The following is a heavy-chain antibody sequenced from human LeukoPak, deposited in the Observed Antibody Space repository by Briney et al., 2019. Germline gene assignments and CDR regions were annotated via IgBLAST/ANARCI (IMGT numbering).Heavy chain of an antibody. CDR3: ARGRGGYSGYDV. CDR1: GGSISSSNW. Sequence: SEALSLTCAVSGGSISSSNWWSWVRQPPGKGLEWIGEIYHSGSTNYNPSLKSRVTISVDTSKNQFSLKLSSVTAADTAVYYCARGRGGYSGYDVWGQGTTVTVSS. CDR2: IYHSGST. D-gene: IGHD5-12*01. J-gene: IGHJ6*02. V-gene: IGHV4-4*02.